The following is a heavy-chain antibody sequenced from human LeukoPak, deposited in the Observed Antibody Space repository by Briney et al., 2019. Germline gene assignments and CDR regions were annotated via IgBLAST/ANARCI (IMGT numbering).Heavy chain of an antibody. CDR3: ARTYYYDSSGYQGYFDY. CDR2: INSDGSST. Sequence: GSLRLSCAASGFTFSSYWMHWVRQAPGKGLVWVSRINSDGSSTIYADSVKGRFTISRDNAKNTLYLQMNSLRAEDTAVYYCARTYYYDSSGYQGYFDYWGQGTLVTVSS. J-gene: IGHJ4*02. CDR1: GFTFSSYW. V-gene: IGHV3-74*01. D-gene: IGHD3-22*01.